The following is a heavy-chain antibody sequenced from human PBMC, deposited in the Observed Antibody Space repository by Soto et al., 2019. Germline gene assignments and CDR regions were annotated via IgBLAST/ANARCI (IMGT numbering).Heavy chain of an antibody. Sequence: ASVTVSCTASGYTFTSYYMHWVRQAPGQGLEWMGIINPSGGSTSYAQKFQGRVTMTRDTSTSTVYMELSSLRSEDTAVYYCAASVTIFGRLDVWGKGTTVTVSS. CDR3: AASVTIFGRLDV. CDR2: INPSGGST. V-gene: IGHV1-46*03. CDR1: GYTFTSYY. J-gene: IGHJ6*04. D-gene: IGHD3-10*02.